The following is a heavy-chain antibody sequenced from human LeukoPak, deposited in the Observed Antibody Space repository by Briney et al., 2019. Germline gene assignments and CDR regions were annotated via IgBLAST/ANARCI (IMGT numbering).Heavy chain of an antibody. CDR2: ISGSGGST. CDR3: ARAGPRGYFDY. J-gene: IGHJ4*02. D-gene: IGHD2-15*01. V-gene: IGHV3-23*01. Sequence: GGSLRLSCAASGFTFTSFGMSWVRQAPGKGLEWVSTISGSGGSTYYADSVKGRFTISRDNAKNSLYLQMNSLRAEDTAVYYCARAGPRGYFDYWGQGTLVTVSS. CDR1: GFTFTSFG.